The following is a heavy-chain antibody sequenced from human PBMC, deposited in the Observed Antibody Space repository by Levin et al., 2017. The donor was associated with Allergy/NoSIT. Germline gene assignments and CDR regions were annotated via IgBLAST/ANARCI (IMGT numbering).Heavy chain of an antibody. J-gene: IGHJ4*02. Sequence: GGSLRLSCAASGFTFSNAWMSWVRQAPGKGLDWVGLIETKSDGGTTDYAAPVKGRFTISRDDSKNTLYLHMNSLKSEDTAVYYCTTTPTSAHSFLHFDNWGQGTLVTVSS. D-gene: IGHD2-15*01. CDR2: IETKSDGGTT. CDR1: GFTFSNAW. CDR3: TTTPTSAHSFLHFDN. V-gene: IGHV3-15*04.